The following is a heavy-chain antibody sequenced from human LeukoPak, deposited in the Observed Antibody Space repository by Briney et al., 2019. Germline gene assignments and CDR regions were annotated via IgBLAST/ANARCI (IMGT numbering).Heavy chain of an antibody. CDR2: IYYSGST. Sequence: PSETLSLTCTVSGGSISSYYWGWIRQPPGKGLEWIGYIYYSGSTNYIPSLKSRVTISVDTSKNQFSLKLSSVTAADTAVYYCARVSDSGSCYPSFDYWGQGTLVTVSS. CDR1: GGSISSYY. CDR3: ARVSDSGSCYPSFDY. D-gene: IGHD1-26*01. J-gene: IGHJ4*02. V-gene: IGHV4-59*01.